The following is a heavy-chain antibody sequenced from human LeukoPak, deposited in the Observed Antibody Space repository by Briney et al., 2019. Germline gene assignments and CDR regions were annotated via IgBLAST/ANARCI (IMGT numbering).Heavy chain of an antibody. D-gene: IGHD6-13*01. V-gene: IGHV3-23*01. CDR1: GLTFTSEA. CDR3: AKVRSGSISWGLRIFDH. Sequence: GGSLRLSCAVSGLTFTSEAMSWVRQTPTKGLEWVSTISPGGGTTYYADSVKGRFTITRDNSKNTLHLQMNSLRVEDTGVYYWAKVRSGSISWGLRIFDHWGQGTLVTVSS. CDR2: ISPGGGTT. J-gene: IGHJ4*02.